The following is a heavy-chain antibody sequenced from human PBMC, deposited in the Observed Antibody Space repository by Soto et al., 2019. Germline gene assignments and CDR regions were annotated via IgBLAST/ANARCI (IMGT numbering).Heavy chain of an antibody. CDR2: IYYTGST. CDR1: GGSISSYH. Sequence: LSETLSLTCSVSGGSISSYHWSWIRQSPGKGLEWIGYIYYTGSTNYNPSLKSRVTISVDTSKNQFSLKLSSVTAADTAVYYCARVYMVRGTIIRYFDYWGQGTLVTVSS. CDR3: ARVYMVRGTIIRYFDY. D-gene: IGHD3-10*01. J-gene: IGHJ4*02. V-gene: IGHV4-59*12.